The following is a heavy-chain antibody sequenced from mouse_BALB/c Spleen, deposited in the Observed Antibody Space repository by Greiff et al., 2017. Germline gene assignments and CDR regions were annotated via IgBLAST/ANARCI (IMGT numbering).Heavy chain of an antibody. V-gene: IGHV14-3*02. J-gene: IGHJ2*01. CDR3: ARSGFITTAKAFDY. CDR2: IDPANGNT. Sequence: EVQLQQSGAELVKPGASVKLSCTASGFNIKDTYMHWVKQRPEQGLEWIGRIDPANGNTKYDPKFQGKATITADTSSNTAYLQLSSLTSEDTAVYYCARSGFITTAKAFDYWGQGTTLTVSS. D-gene: IGHD1-2*01. CDR1: GFNIKDTY.